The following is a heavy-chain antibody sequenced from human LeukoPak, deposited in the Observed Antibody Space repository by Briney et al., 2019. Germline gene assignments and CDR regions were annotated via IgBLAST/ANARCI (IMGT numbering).Heavy chain of an antibody. CDR2: IKQDGSEK. J-gene: IGHJ6*02. CDR3: ARDPPRASWIQLWHDYYYYGMDV. V-gene: IGHV3-7*01. Sequence: GGSLRLSCAASGFTFSSYRMSWVRQAPGKGLEWVANIKQDGSEKYYVDSVKGRFTISRDNAKNSLYLQMNSLRAEDTAVYYCARDPPRASWIQLWHDYYYYGMDVWGQGTTVTVSS. CDR1: GFTFSSYR. D-gene: IGHD5-18*01.